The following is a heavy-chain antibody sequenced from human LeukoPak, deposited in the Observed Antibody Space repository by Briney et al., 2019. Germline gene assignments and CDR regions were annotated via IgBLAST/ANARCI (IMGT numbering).Heavy chain of an antibody. CDR2: IKRKTDGGTT. J-gene: IGHJ4*02. Sequence: PGGSLRLSCAASGFSFNDAWMSWVRQAPGKGLEWFGRIKRKTDGGTTDYAAPVKGRFTISRDDSKTSLYLQMNNLKTEDTAVYYCTTDTRRVVVPKWGQGTLVTVSS. D-gene: IGHD2-15*01. V-gene: IGHV3-15*01. CDR3: TTDTRRVVVPK. CDR1: GFSFNDAW.